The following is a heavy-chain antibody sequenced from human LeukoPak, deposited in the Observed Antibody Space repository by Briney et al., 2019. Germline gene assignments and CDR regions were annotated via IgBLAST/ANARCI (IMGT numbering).Heavy chain of an antibody. J-gene: IGHJ4*02. CDR3: ARSARRYCDSSGYCGY. Sequence: ASVKVSCKASGYTFTSYDINWVRQATGQGLEWMGWMNPNSGNTGYAQKFQGRVTMTRNTSISTAYMELSSLRSEDTAVYYCARSARRYCDSSGYCGYWGQGTLVTVSS. CDR1: GYTFTSYD. CDR2: MNPNSGNT. D-gene: IGHD3-22*01. V-gene: IGHV1-8*01.